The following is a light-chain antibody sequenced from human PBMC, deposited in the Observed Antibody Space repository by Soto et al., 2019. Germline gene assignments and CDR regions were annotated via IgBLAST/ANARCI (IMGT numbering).Light chain of an antibody. V-gene: IGKV3-15*01. Sequence: EIVMTQSPATLSVSPGERATRSCRASQSVSSDLAWYHQKPGQAPRLLIYGASTRATGIPARFSGSGSGTEFTLTINSLQSEDFAVYYCQKYNNWPRTCGQGTKGDIK. J-gene: IGKJ1*01. CDR3: QKYNNWPRT. CDR2: GAS. CDR1: QSVSSD.